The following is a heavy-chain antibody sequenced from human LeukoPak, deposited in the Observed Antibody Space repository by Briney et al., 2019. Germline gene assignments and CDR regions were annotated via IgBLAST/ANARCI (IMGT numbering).Heavy chain of an antibody. D-gene: IGHD6-13*01. CDR3: AXXXTYXXSWFDY. CDR2: IWYDGSNK. CDR1: GFTFSSYG. J-gene: IGHJ4*02. Sequence: GGSLRLSCAASGFTFSSYGMHWVRQAPGKGLEWVAAIWYDGSNKYYADSVKGRFTISRDNAKNTLYLQMNSLRAEDTAVYYXAXXXTYXXSWFDYWGQGTLVTX. V-gene: IGHV3-33*03.